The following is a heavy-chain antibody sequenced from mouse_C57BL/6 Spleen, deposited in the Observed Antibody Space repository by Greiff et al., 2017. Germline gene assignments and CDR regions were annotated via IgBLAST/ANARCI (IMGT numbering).Heavy chain of an antibody. V-gene: IGHV1-15*01. J-gene: IGHJ3*01. D-gene: IGHD2-1*01. Sequence: QVQLQQSGAELVRPGASVTLSCKASGYTFTDYEMHWVKQTPVHGLEWIGALDPETGGTAYNQKFKGKAILTADKSSSTAYMELRGLTSEDSAVYYCTKGVYYGNWAYWGQGTLVTVSA. CDR2: LDPETGGT. CDR3: TKGVYYGNWAY. CDR1: GYTFTDYE.